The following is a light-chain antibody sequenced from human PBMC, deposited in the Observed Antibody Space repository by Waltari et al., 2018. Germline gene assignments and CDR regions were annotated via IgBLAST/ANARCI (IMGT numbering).Light chain of an antibody. V-gene: IGKV1-39*01. CDR2: GAS. CDR3: KKSFGIGP. CDR1: QSIGSF. Sequence: DIQMTQSPTSLSASVGDTVTISCRASQSIGSFLSWYQQKPGKAQKLLIYGASTLQRGFPSRSIGSGLGTDSTPAITVLQPENFAINTFKKSFGIGPFGQGTKVES. J-gene: IGKJ1*01.